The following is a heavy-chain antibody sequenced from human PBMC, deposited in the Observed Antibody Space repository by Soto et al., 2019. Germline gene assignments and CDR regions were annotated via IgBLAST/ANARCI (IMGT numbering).Heavy chain of an antibody. CDR2: ISFDGRNK. Sequence: GGSLRLSCAASGFPFSSYAVHWVRLAPGKGLEWVAVISFDGRNKYYGDSVKGRFTISRDNSKNTLYLQMNSLRVEDTAVYSCARDVSEGSGWPWNIDHWGQGTPVTVSS. CDR1: GFPFSSYA. CDR3: ARDVSEGSGWPWNIDH. V-gene: IGHV3-30*04. J-gene: IGHJ4*02. D-gene: IGHD6-19*01.